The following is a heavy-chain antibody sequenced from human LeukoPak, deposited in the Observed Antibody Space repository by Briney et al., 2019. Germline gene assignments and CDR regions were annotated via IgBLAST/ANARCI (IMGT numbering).Heavy chain of an antibody. V-gene: IGHV3-74*01. D-gene: IGHD2-21*02. CDR1: GFTFSNYW. J-gene: IGHJ2*01. CDR2: IDSDGKST. CDR3: AREGIVVVTDPYWYFDL. Sequence: PGGSLRLSCAASGFTFSNYWMHWVRQAPGKGLVWVSRIDSDGKSTNYADSVKGRFTISRDNAKNSLYLQMNSLRAEDTAVYYCAREGIVVVTDPYWYFDLWGRGTLVTVSS.